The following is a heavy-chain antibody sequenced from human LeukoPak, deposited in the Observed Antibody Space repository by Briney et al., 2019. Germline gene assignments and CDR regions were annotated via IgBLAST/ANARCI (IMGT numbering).Heavy chain of an antibody. J-gene: IGHJ4*02. CDR2: IYSGGST. CDR3: ARGAYCGGDCYSHFDY. D-gene: IGHD2-21*02. Sequence: GGSLRLSCAASGFTVSSNYMSWVRQAPGKGLEWVSVIYSGGSTYYADSVKGRFTISRDNSKNTLYLQMNSLRAEDTAVYYCARGAYCGGDCYSHFDYWGQGTLVTVSS. V-gene: IGHV3-53*01. CDR1: GFTVSSNY.